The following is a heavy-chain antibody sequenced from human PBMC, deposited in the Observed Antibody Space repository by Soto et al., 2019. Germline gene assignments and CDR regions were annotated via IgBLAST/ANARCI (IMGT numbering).Heavy chain of an antibody. J-gene: IGHJ5*02. D-gene: IGHD3-22*01. CDR1: GYNFSKYW. CDR3: TRHGRDYYDSSGLGGSGFDP. CDR2: IYPDDSDT. V-gene: IGHV5-51*01. Sequence: GESLKISCKGSGYNFSKYWIAWVRHMPGKGLEWMGIIYPDDSDTRYSPSFQGQVTISADKSISTAYLQWSSLKASDTAMYYCTRHGRDYYDSSGLGGSGFDPWGQGTLVTVS.